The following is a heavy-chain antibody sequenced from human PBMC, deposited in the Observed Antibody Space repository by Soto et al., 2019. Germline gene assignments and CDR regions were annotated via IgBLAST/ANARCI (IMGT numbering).Heavy chain of an antibody. CDR2: INPSGGSA. J-gene: IGHJ5*02. CDR1: GYTFTTYH. V-gene: IGHV1-46*01. Sequence: GASVKVSCKASGYTFTTYHIHWVRQAPGQGLEWMGIINPSGGSANYAQKFQGRVTMTSDTSTSTVYMELSSLRTEDTAVYYCARVIVPTTVTTSNWFDPWGQGTLVTVSS. D-gene: IGHD4-17*01. CDR3: ARVIVPTTVTTSNWFDP.